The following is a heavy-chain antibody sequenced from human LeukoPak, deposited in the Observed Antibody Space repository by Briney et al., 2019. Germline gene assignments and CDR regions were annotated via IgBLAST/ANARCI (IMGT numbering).Heavy chain of an antibody. J-gene: IGHJ4*02. CDR2: ISAYNGNT. CDR1: GYTFTSYG. CDR3: ARHRRSDYYDSSGYPTDY. V-gene: IGHV1-18*01. Sequence: ASVKVSCKASGYTFTSYGISWVRQAPGQGLEWMGWISAYNGNTNYAQKLQGRVTMTTDTSTSTAYMELRSLRSDDTAVYYCARHRRSDYYDSSGYPTDYWGQGTLVTVSS. D-gene: IGHD3-22*01.